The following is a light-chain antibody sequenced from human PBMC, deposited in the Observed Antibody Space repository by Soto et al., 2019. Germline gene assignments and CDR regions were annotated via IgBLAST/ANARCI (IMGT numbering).Light chain of an antibody. CDR1: SSDIGNYNY. V-gene: IGLV2-14*01. CDR3: TSYTNSDTYV. Sequence: QSALTQPASVSGSPGQSITISCIGTSSDIGNYNYVSWYQQHPGKAPKLMIYDVSYRPSGVSNRFSGSKSGNTASLTISGLQAEDEAEYYCTSYTNSDTYVFGIGTKVTVL. J-gene: IGLJ1*01. CDR2: DVS.